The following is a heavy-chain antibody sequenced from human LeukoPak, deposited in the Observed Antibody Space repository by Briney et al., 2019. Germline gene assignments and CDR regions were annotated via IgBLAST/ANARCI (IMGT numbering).Heavy chain of an antibody. CDR1: GFSFSTYA. CDR2: MSSDGNKK. CDR3: ARGTRYYYDSSGYFDY. Sequence: PGGSLRLSCAASGFSFSTYAMHWVRQAPGKGLECVAVMSSDGNKKYYADSVKGRFTISRDNSKNTLYLQMNSLRTEDTAVYYCARGTRYYYDSSGYFDYWGQGTLVTVPS. J-gene: IGHJ4*02. V-gene: IGHV3-30-3*01. D-gene: IGHD3-22*01.